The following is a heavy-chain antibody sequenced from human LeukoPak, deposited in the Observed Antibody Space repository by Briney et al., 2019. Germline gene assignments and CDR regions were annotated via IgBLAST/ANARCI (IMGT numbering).Heavy chain of an antibody. CDR1: GFTFSSYW. D-gene: IGHD6-13*01. CDR2: IKQDGSEK. V-gene: IGHV3-7*01. J-gene: IGHJ4*02. CDR3: ASLSSSWPVDY. Sequence: GGSLRLSCAASGFTFSSYWMSWVRQAPGKGLEWVANIKQDGSEKYFVDSVKGRFTISRDNAKNSLYLQMNSLRAEDTAVYYCASLSSSWPVDYWGQGTLVTVSS.